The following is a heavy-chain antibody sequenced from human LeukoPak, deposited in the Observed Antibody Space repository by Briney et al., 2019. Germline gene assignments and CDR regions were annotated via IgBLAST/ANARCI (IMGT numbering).Heavy chain of an antibody. J-gene: IGHJ3*02. D-gene: IGHD3-10*01. Sequence: SETLSLTCTVSGGSISSSSYYWSWIRQPPGKGLEWIGYIYYSGSTNYNPSLRSRVTISVDTSKNQFSLKLSSVTAADTAVYYCARVFGSSKARYYYGSGSKDAFDIWGQGTMVTVSS. CDR3: ARVFGSSKARYYYGSGSKDAFDI. CDR2: IYYSGST. CDR1: GGSISSSSYY. V-gene: IGHV4-61*05.